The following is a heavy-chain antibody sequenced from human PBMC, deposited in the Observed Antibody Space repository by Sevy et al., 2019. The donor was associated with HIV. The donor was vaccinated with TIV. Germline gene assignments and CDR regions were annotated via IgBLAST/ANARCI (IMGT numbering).Heavy chain of an antibody. CDR2: ISYDGSNK. CDR3: AKSSCSSTSCWWGYYYYYMDV. D-gene: IGHD2-2*01. Sequence: GGSLRLSCAASGFTFSSYGMHWVRQAPGKGLEWVAVISYDGSNKYYADSVKGRFTISRDNSKNTRYLQMNSLRAEDTAVYYCAKSSCSSTSCWWGYYYYYMDVWGKGTTVTVSS. J-gene: IGHJ6*03. CDR1: GFTFSSYG. V-gene: IGHV3-30*18.